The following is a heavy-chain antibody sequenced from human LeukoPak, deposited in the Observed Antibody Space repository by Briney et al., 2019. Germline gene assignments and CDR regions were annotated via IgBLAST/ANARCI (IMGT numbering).Heavy chain of an antibody. D-gene: IGHD6-6*01. CDR1: GFTFSSYA. CDR3: AKLGARSIAARPKADY. V-gene: IGHV3-30*04. J-gene: IGHJ4*02. CDR2: ISYDGSNK. Sequence: GGSLRLSCAASGFTFSSYAMHWVRQAPGKGLEWVAVISYDGSNKYYADSVKGRFTISRDNSKNTLYLQMNSLRAEDTAVYYCAKLGARSIAARPKADYWGQGTLVTVSS.